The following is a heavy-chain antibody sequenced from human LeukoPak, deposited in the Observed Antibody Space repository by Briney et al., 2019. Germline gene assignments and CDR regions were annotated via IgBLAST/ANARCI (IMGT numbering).Heavy chain of an antibody. CDR2: IYYSGST. CDR1: GGSISSSSYY. J-gene: IGHJ3*02. CDR3: ARPSMYCRGGCGSGSDI. Sequence: SETLSLTCTVSGGSISSSSYYWGWIRQPPGKGLEWIGSIYYSGSTYYNPSLKSRVTISVDTSKNQFSLKLSSVTAADTAVYYCARPSMYCRGGCGSGSDIWGQGTMVTVSS. D-gene: IGHD3-10*01. V-gene: IGHV4-39*01.